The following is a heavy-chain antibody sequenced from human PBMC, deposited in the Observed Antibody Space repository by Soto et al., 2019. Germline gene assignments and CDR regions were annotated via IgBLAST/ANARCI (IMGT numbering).Heavy chain of an antibody. CDR1: GFTFDDYT. Sequence: GGSLRLSCAAFGFTFDDYTMHWVRQAPGKGLEWVSLISWDGGSTYYADSVKGRFTISRDNSKNSLYLQMNSLRTEDTALYYCAKEEPYDSSGGYYFDYWGQGTLVTVSS. V-gene: IGHV3-43*01. CDR3: AKEEPYDSSGGYYFDY. D-gene: IGHD3-22*01. CDR2: ISWDGGST. J-gene: IGHJ4*02.